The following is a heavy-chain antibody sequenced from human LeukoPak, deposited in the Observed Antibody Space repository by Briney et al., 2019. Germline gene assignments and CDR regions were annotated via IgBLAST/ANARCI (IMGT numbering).Heavy chain of an antibody. Sequence: GGSLRLSCAASGFTFSSYEMNWVRQAPGKGLEWVSYTSSSGSTIYYADSVKGRFTISRDNAKNSLYLQMNSLRAEDTAVYYCARDLGAAAVLFDYWGQGTLVTVSS. D-gene: IGHD6-13*01. V-gene: IGHV3-48*03. CDR3: ARDLGAAAVLFDY. CDR1: GFTFSSYE. CDR2: TSSSGSTI. J-gene: IGHJ4*02.